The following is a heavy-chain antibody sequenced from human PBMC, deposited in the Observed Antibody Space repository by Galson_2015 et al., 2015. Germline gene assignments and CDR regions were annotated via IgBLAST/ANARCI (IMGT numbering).Heavy chain of an antibody. J-gene: IGHJ4*02. V-gene: IGHV3-33*01. CDR2: IWWDGSHQ. CDR1: GFTFSTYD. D-gene: IGHD4/OR15-4a*01. Sequence: SLRLSCAASGFTFSTYDIHWVRQAPGKGLEWVSLIWWDGSHQYYADSVKGRFTISRDNSENTVFLQMNSLRAEDTAVYYCVKGASYFDFWGQGIPVTVSS. CDR3: VKGASYFDF.